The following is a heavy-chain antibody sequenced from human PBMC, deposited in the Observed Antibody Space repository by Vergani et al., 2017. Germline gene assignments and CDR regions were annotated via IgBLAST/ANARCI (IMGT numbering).Heavy chain of an antibody. CDR3: ARGAVSLASNAFDI. D-gene: IGHD2-15*01. CDR1: GGSISSGGYY. Sequence: QVQLQESGPGLVKPSQTLSLTCTVSGGSISSGGYYWSWLRQHPGKGLEWIGYIYYSGSTYYNPSLKSRVTISVDTSKNQLSLKLSSVTAADTAVYYCARGAVSLASNAFDIWGQGTMVTVSS. J-gene: IGHJ3*02. V-gene: IGHV4-31*03. CDR2: IYYSGST.